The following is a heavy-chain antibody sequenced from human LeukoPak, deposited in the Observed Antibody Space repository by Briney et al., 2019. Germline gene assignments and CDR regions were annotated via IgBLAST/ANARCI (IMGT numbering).Heavy chain of an antibody. CDR2: ISWNSGSI. Sequence: PGRSLRLSCAASGFTFDDYAMHWVRQAPGKGLEWVSGISWNSGSIGYADSVKGRFTISRDNAKNSLYLQMNSLRAEDTAVYYCARELVSGSYSGDYFDYWGQGTLVTVSS. CDR3: ARELVSGSYSGDYFDY. J-gene: IGHJ4*02. D-gene: IGHD1-26*01. CDR1: GFTFDDYA. V-gene: IGHV3-9*01.